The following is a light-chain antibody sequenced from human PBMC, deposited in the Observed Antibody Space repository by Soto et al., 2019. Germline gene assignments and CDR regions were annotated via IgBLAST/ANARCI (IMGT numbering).Light chain of an antibody. V-gene: IGKV1-5*03. Sequence: DIQMTQSPSTLSAFVGDRVTITCRASQSISTWLAWYQQKPGKAPKLLIYKASSLESGVPSRFSGSGSGTEFTLTISSLQPDDFGTYYCQQYNSYSSWTFGHGTKVDIK. CDR2: KAS. CDR3: QQYNSYSSWT. J-gene: IGKJ1*01. CDR1: QSISTW.